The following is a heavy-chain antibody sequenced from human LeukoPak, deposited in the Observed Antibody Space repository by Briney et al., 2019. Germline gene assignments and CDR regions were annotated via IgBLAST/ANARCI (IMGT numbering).Heavy chain of an antibody. Sequence: PGGSLRLSCSASGFIFSSYGVHWVRQAPGKGLEWVANIKQDGSEKYYVDSVKGRFTISRDNAKNSLYLQMNSLRAEDTAVYYCARAVVLDWGQGTLVTVSS. CDR3: ARAVVLD. J-gene: IGHJ4*02. D-gene: IGHD2-21*01. CDR2: IKQDGSEK. V-gene: IGHV3-7*01. CDR1: GFIFSSYG.